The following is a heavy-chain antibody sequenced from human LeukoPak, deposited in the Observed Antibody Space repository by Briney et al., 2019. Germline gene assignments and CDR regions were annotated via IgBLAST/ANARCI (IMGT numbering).Heavy chain of an antibody. Sequence: SVKVSFKASGFTFTSSAMQWVRQARGQRLEWIGWIVVGSGNTNYAQKFQERVTITRDMSTSTAYMELSSLRAEDRAVYYCARGGGDFWSGYSVFDYWGQGTLVTVSS. CDR3: ARGGGDFWSGYSVFDY. V-gene: IGHV1-58*02. D-gene: IGHD3-3*01. CDR2: IVVGSGNT. CDR1: GFTFTSSA. J-gene: IGHJ4*02.